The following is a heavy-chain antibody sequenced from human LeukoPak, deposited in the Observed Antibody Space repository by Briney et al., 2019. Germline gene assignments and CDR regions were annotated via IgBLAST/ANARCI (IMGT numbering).Heavy chain of an antibody. CDR2: INHSGSP. CDR1: GGSFSVYY. V-gene: IGHV4-34*01. Sequence: SETLSLPCAVYGGSFSVYYWTWIRQPPGKGLEWIGEINHSGSPNNNPSLKSRVSIPFDTSKNQFSLKLTSVTAADTAVYYCGSRRTAMFGVIKGPIDYWGQGTLVTVSS. D-gene: IGHD3-3*01. J-gene: IGHJ4*02. CDR3: GSRRTAMFGVIKGPIDY.